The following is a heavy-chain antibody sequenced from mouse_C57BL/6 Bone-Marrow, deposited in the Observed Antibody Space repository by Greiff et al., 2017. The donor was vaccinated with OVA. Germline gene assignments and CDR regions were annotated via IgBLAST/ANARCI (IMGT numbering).Heavy chain of an antibody. CDR1: GYTFTDYY. J-gene: IGHJ2*01. V-gene: IGHV1-19*01. CDR3: ARRRYYYGSSYVDY. D-gene: IGHD1-1*01. Sequence: EVQLQESGPVLVKPGASVKMSCKASGYTFTDYYMNWVKQSHGKSLEWIGVINPYNGGTSYNQKFKGKATLTVDKSSSTAYMELNSLTSEDSAVYYCARRRYYYGSSYVDYWGQGTTLTGSS. CDR2: INPYNGGT.